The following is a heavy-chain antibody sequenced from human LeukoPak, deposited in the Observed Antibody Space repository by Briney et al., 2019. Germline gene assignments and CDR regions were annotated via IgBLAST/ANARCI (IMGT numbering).Heavy chain of an antibody. V-gene: IGHV1-58*01. CDR1: GFTFTKSA. Sequence: EASVKVSCKASGFTFTKSALQWVRQARGQRLEWIGWIVVGSGNTDYAQKFQERVTITRDMFTSTAYMELSSLRSEDTAVYYCAAGLRGPTVTGKYYYYGMDVWGQGTTVTVSS. CDR2: IVVGSGNT. J-gene: IGHJ6*02. D-gene: IGHD4-11*01. CDR3: AAGLRGPTVTGKYYYYGMDV.